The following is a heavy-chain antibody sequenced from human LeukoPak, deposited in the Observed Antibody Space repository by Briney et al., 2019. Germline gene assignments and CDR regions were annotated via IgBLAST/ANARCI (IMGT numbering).Heavy chain of an antibody. D-gene: IGHD3-22*01. CDR3: ARIVVTNRAGNY. CDR1: GYTLTELS. CDR2: FDPENGET. Sequence: ASVKVSCKVSGYTLTELSMHWVRQAPGKGLEWMGGFDPENGETIYAQKFQGRVTMTEDTSTDTAYMELSRLRSDDTAVYYCARIVVTNRAGNYWGQGTLVTVSS. V-gene: IGHV1-24*01. J-gene: IGHJ4*02.